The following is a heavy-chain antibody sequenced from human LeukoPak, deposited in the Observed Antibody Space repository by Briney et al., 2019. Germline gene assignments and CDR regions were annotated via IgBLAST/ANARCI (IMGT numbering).Heavy chain of an antibody. D-gene: IGHD2-2*01. Sequence: SEILSLTCSVSNGSISSGAHYWSWIRQPPGKGLEWIGFIYHSGSTYYSPSLRSRVTMSLDRSKNQFSLNLNSVTGADTAVYYCVRQVPAPGNWFDPWGQGTLVIVSS. CDR2: IYHSGST. CDR3: VRQVPAPGNWFDP. CDR1: NGSISSGAHY. V-gene: IGHV4-30-2*01. J-gene: IGHJ5*02.